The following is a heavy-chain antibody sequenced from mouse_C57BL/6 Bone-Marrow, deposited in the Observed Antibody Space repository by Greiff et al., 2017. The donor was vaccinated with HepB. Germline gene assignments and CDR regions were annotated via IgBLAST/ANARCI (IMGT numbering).Heavy chain of an antibody. D-gene: IGHD2-4*01. V-gene: IGHV1-81*01. Sequence: QVHVKQSGAELARPGASVKLSCKASGYTFTSYGISWVKQRTGQGLEWIGEIYPRSGNTYYNEKFKGKATLTADKSSSTAYMELRSLTSEDSAVYFCARRVYYDYDGGFDYWGQGTTLTVSS. CDR2: IYPRSGNT. CDR1: GYTFTSYG. CDR3: ARRVYYDYDGGFDY. J-gene: IGHJ2*01.